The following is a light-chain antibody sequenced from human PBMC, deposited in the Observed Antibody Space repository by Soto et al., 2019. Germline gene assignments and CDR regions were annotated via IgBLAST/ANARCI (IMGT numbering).Light chain of an antibody. Sequence: DIQMTQSPSTLSASVGDRVTITCRASQSISIWLAWYQQKPGKAPKILIYKASSLESGVPSRFSGSGSGTEFTLTISSLQPDDFATYYCQHYNSYSVAFGPGTKVDI. V-gene: IGKV1-5*03. CDR2: KAS. CDR1: QSISIW. CDR3: QHYNSYSVA. J-gene: IGKJ1*01.